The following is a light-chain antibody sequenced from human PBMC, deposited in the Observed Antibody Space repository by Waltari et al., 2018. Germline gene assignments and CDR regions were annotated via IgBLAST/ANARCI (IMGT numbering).Light chain of an antibody. V-gene: IGKV1D-12*01. CDR2: ATS. CDR1: QVISNW. CDR3: QQANSFPLT. Sequence: DIQMTQSPSSVSASVGDRVTITCRASQVISNWLAWYQQKPGKAPKPLIYATSSLQGGVPSRFSGSGSGTDFTLTISSLQPEDFATYYCQQANSFPLTFGGGTRV. J-gene: IGKJ4*01.